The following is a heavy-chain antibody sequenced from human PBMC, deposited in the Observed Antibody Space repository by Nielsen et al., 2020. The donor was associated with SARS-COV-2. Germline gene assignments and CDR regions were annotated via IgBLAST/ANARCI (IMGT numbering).Heavy chain of an antibody. J-gene: IGHJ4*02. V-gene: IGHV3-11*03. CDR3: AKLPNYGDPMSIDY. D-gene: IGHD4-17*01. CDR2: ISSSSSYT. Sequence: GGSLRLSCAASGFTFSDYYMSWIRQAPGKGLEWVSYISSSSSYTNYADSVKGRFTISRDNAKNSLYLQMNSLRAEDTALYYCAKLPNYGDPMSIDYWGQGTLVTVSS. CDR1: GFTFSDYY.